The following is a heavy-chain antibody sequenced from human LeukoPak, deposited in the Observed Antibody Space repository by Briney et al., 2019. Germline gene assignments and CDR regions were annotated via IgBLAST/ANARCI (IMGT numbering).Heavy chain of an antibody. CDR2: ISSSSSYI. CDR3: ARDPSGDYYDSQPPNWFDP. D-gene: IGHD3-22*01. V-gene: IGHV3-21*01. CDR1: GFTFSSYS. Sequence: AGGSLRLSCAASGFTFSSYSMNWVRQAPGKGLEWVSSISSSSSYIYYADSVKGRFTISRDNAKNSLYLQMNSLRAEDTAVYYCARDPSGDYYDSQPPNWFDPWGQGTLVTVSS. J-gene: IGHJ5*02.